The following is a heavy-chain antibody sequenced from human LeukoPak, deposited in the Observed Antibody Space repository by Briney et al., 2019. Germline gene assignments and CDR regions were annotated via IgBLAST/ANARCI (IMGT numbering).Heavy chain of an antibody. Sequence: SQTLSLTCAISGDSVSSNSAAWNWIRQSPSRGLEWLGRTYYRSKWYNDYAVSVKSRITINPDTSKNQFSLQLNSVTPEDTAVYYCARDAPRIIAARPGYFDYWGQGTLVTVSS. J-gene: IGHJ4*02. CDR3: ARDAPRIIAARPGYFDY. CDR2: TYYRSKWYN. V-gene: IGHV6-1*01. D-gene: IGHD6-6*01. CDR1: GDSVSSNSAA.